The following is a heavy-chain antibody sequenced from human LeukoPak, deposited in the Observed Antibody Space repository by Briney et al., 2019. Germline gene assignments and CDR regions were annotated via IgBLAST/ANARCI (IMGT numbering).Heavy chain of an antibody. V-gene: IGHV3-23*01. CDR1: GFTFSSYA. CDR2: ISGSAAVT. J-gene: IGHJ5*02. D-gene: IGHD6-13*01. Sequence: GESLRLSCAASGFTFSSYAMSWVRQSPGKGLEWVSGISGSAAVTYYADSVKGRFTISRDNSKNILYLQMNSLRPEDTALYYCTKDSVAAAGTAWFDPWGQGTLVTVSS. CDR3: TKDSVAAAGTAWFDP.